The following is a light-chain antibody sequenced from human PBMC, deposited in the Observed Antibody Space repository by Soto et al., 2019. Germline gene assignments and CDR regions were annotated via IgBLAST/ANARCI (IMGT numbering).Light chain of an antibody. V-gene: IGLV2-14*01. J-gene: IGLJ3*02. CDR3: SSYTISSTLV. CDR1: SSDVGGYNY. Sequence: QSALTQPAPVSGSPGQSITISCTGTSSDVGGYNYVSWYQQHPGKAPKLMIYEVSNRPSGVSNRFSGSKSGNTASLTISGLQAEDEADYYCSSYTISSTLVFGGGTKLTVL. CDR2: EVS.